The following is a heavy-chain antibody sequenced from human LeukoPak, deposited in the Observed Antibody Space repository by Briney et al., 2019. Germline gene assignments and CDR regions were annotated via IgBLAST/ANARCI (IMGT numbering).Heavy chain of an antibody. Sequence: PSETLSLTCTVSGYSISSGYYWAWIRQPPGKGLEWIGSIYHSGSTSYNPSLKSRVTISVDMSKNQFSLKLTSVTVADTPVYFCARDEPSSSSDFDYWGQGTLVTVSS. J-gene: IGHJ4*02. D-gene: IGHD6-6*01. CDR1: GYSISSGYY. CDR3: ARDEPSSSSDFDY. V-gene: IGHV4-38-2*02. CDR2: IYHSGST.